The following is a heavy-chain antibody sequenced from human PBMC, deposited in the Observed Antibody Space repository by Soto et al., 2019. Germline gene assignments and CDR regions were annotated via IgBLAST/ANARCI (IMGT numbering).Heavy chain of an antibody. Sequence: QVQLQESGPGLVKPSETLSITCTVSGGSSSSYYWSWIRQPPGKGLEWIGYLYYSGSTNYNPSLNSRVTISVDTSKNQFSLKLISVTAADTAVYFCARGAERVAMPSGYWGQETLVTVSS. CDR2: LYYSGST. D-gene: IGHD2-2*01. CDR1: GGSSSSYY. V-gene: IGHV4-59*01. J-gene: IGHJ4*02. CDR3: ARGAERVAMPSGY.